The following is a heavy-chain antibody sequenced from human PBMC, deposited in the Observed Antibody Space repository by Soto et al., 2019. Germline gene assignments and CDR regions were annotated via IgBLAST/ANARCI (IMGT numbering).Heavy chain of an antibody. CDR1: GYTFTEVS. V-gene: IGHV1-24*01. J-gene: IGHJ4*02. Sequence: ASVKVSCKVSGYTFTEVSIHWVRQAPGKGLEWMGGFDPDGGETVYAQKFQGRVRMTEDTSTETAYMEVSSLRPEDTAVYYCAKDGTNLIAIVVVFGIFDYWGQGTLVTVSS. CDR3: AKDGTNLIAIVVVFGIFDY. CDR2: FDPDGGET. D-gene: IGHD3-22*01.